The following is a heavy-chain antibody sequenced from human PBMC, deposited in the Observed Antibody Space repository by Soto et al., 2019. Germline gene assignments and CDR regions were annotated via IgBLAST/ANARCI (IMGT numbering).Heavy chain of an antibody. CDR2: ISASGGDT. V-gene: IGHV3-23*01. J-gene: IGHJ4*02. Sequence: EVHLQGSGGGLVQPGGSLRLSCAASGFNFNHYAMNWVRRAPGKGLEWVSAISASGGDTYYADSVKGRFTISRDNSKNTQSLQLNSLRAEDTAVYYCATNGDCSRGICYWHVEYWGQGILVTVSS. CDR3: ATNGDCSRGICYWHVEY. D-gene: IGHD2-15*01. CDR1: GFNFNHYA.